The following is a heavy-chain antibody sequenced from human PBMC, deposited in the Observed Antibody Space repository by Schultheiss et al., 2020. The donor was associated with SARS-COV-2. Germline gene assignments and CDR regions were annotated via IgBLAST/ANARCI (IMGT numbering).Heavy chain of an antibody. CDR1: GGSISSSNW. J-gene: IGHJ6*02. CDR3: ARGCPHPRDRSSYYKFHYYYYGMDV. Sequence: SETLSLTCAVSGGSISSSNWWSWVRQPPGKGLEWIGEINHGEGTNYNPSLKSRVTISVDTSKNQFSLKLSSVTAADTAVYYCARGCPHPRDRSSYYKFHYYYYGMDVWGQGTTVTVSS. CDR2: INHGEGT. V-gene: IGHV4-4*02. D-gene: IGHD3-3*01.